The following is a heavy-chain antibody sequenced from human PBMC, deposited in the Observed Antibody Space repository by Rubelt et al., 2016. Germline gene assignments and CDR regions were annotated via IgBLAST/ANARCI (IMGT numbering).Heavy chain of an antibody. CDR1: GGSFSGYY. CDR3: ARVSRGSGLDP. J-gene: IGHJ5*02. Sequence: QVQLQQWGAGLLKPSETLSLTCAVYGGSFSGYYWHWIRQPPGKGLEWIGEINHSGSTNYNPSLKSRVTIPVDTSKNQFSRKLSSVTAADTAVYYCARVSRGSGLDPWGQGTLVTVSS. CDR2: INHSGST. V-gene: IGHV4-34*01. D-gene: IGHD3-10*01.